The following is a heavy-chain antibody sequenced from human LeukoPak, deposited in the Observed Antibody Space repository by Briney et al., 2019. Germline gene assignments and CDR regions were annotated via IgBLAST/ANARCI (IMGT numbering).Heavy chain of an antibody. Sequence: GGSLRLSCAASGFIVSSNYMSWVRQAPGKGLEWVSDIYSGGDTYYADSVKGRFTISRDNSKNTLYLQMSSLRAEDTALYFCARERGRGVISPYFDSWGQGTLVTVSS. D-gene: IGHD3-10*01. V-gene: IGHV3-66*01. CDR2: IYSGGDT. J-gene: IGHJ4*02. CDR3: ARERGRGVISPYFDS. CDR1: GFIVSSNY.